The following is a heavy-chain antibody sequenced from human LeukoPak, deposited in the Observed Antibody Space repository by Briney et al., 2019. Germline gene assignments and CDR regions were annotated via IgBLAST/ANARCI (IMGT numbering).Heavy chain of an antibody. CDR1: GLTFSSYA. V-gene: IGHV3-23*01. CDR2: ISGSGGST. J-gene: IGHJ4*02. CDR3: AKNIAVVPAFVYFDY. D-gene: IGHD2-2*01. Sequence: PGGSLRLFCAASGLTFSSYAMSWVRQAPGKGLEWVSAISGSGGSTYYADSVKGRFTISRDNSKNTLYLQMNSLRAEDTAVYYCAKNIAVVPAFVYFDYWGQGTLVTVSS.